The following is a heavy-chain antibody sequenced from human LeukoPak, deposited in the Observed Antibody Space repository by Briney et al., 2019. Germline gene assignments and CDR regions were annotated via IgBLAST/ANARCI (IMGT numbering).Heavy chain of an antibody. J-gene: IGHJ4*02. CDR3: ARVGPDSSSWNGGYDY. Sequence: ASVKVSCKASGYTFTSYYMHWVRQAPGQGLEWMGIINPSGGSTSYAQKFQGRVTITADKSTGTAYMELSSLRSEDTAVYYCARVGPDSSSWNGGYDYWGQGTLVTVSS. CDR1: GYTFTSYY. D-gene: IGHD6-13*01. V-gene: IGHV1-46*01. CDR2: INPSGGST.